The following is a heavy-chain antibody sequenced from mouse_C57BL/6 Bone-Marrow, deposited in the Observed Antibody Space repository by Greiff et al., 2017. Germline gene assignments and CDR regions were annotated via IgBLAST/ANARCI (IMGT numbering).Heavy chain of an antibody. CDR2: ISYDGSN. D-gene: IGHD2-14*01. CDR3: ARDRGTLYFDY. CDR1: GYSITSGYY. Sequence: VQLKDSGPGLVKPSQSLSLTCSVTGYSITSGYYWNWIRQFPGNKLEWMGYISYDGSNNYNPSLKNRISITRDTSKNQFFLKLNSVTTEDTATYYCARDRGTLYFDYWGQGTTLTVSS. V-gene: IGHV3-6*01. J-gene: IGHJ2*01.